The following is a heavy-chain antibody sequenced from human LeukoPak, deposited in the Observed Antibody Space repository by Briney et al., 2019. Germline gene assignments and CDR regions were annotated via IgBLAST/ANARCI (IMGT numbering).Heavy chain of an antibody. D-gene: IGHD2-2*01. CDR3: ARARGALCSSTSCYALSEVDY. J-gene: IGHJ4*02. CDR1: GGSISSSSYY. V-gene: IGHV4-39*07. CDR2: IYHSGST. Sequence: SETLSLTCTVSGGSISSSSYYWGWIRQPPGKGLEWIGSIYHSGSTYYNPSLKSRVTISVDTSKNQFSLKLSSVTAADTAVYYCARARGALCSSTSCYALSEVDYWGQGTLVTVSS.